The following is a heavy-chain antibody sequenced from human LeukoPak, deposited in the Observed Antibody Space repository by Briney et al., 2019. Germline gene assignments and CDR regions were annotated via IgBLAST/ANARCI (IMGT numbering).Heavy chain of an antibody. Sequence: ASVKVSCKASGGTFSSYAISWVRQAPGQGLEWMGGIIPIFGTANYAQKFQGRVTITADESTSTAYMELSSLRSEDTAVYYCASGTRGFHLGYYFDYWGQGTLVTVSS. V-gene: IGHV1-69*13. CDR3: ASGTRGFHLGYYFDY. D-gene: IGHD1-1*01. J-gene: IGHJ4*02. CDR1: GGTFSSYA. CDR2: IIPIFGTA.